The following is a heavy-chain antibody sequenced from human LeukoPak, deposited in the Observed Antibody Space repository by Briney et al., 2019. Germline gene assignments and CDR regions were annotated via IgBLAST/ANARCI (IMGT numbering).Heavy chain of an antibody. CDR3: ARGLATIDH. D-gene: IGHD1/OR15-1a*01. CDR2: FSNYNGDT. Sequence: ASVKVSCKASGYIFTTYGISWVRQAPGQGPEWMGSFSNYNGDTEYAQRFQGRVSMTTDTSTNTAFLELRSLRSDDTAVYYCARGLATIDHWGQGTLVTVSS. CDR1: GYIFTTYG. J-gene: IGHJ4*02. V-gene: IGHV1-18*01.